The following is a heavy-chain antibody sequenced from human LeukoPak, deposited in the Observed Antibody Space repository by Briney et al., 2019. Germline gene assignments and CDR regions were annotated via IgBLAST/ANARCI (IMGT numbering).Heavy chain of an antibody. J-gene: IGHJ4*02. Sequence: GGSLRLSCAASGFTFSSYWMHWVRQAPGKGLVWVSRINSDGSSTSYADSVKGRFTISRDNAKNTLYLQMNSLRAEDTAVYYCARDRYDILTGFYPEAIDYWGQGTLVTVSS. CDR3: ARDRYDILTGFYPEAIDY. D-gene: IGHD3-9*01. V-gene: IGHV3-74*01. CDR2: INSDGSST. CDR1: GFTFSSYW.